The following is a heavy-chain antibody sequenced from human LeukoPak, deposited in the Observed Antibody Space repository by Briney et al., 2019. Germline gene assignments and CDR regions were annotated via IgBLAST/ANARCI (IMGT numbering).Heavy chain of an antibody. CDR1: GGSISSYY. V-gene: IGHV4-59*08. D-gene: IGHD3-3*01. CDR2: IYYSGST. J-gene: IGHJ4*02. CDR3: ARGRAYYDFWSGYLDY. Sequence: SETLSLTCTVSGGSISSYYWSWIRQPPGKGLEWIGYIYYSGSTNYNPSLKSRVTISVDTSKNQFSLKLSSVTAADTAVYYCARGRAYYDFWSGYLDYWGQETLVTVSS.